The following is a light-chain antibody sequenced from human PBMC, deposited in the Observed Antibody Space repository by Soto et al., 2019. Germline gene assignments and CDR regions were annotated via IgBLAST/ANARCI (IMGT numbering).Light chain of an antibody. V-gene: IGLV2-11*01. CDR1: SSDVGGSDY. CDR2: DVT. Sequence: QSVLTQPRSVSGSPGQSVTISCTGTSSDVGGSDYVSWFQHYPGKGPKLLIYDVTRRPSGVPDRFSGSKSGNTASLTISGLQVEDEADHYCCSHAASYTFRVFGTGTKVTVL. J-gene: IGLJ1*01. CDR3: CSHAASYTFRV.